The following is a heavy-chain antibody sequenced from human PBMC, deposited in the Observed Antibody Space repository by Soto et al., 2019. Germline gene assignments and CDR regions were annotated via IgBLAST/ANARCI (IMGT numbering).Heavy chain of an antibody. V-gene: IGHV4-30-4*08. J-gene: IGHJ3*01. D-gene: IGHD5-18*01. CDR3: VRDLAHGYTCNA. CDR2: LSDSGVT. Sequence: TLPHTWSDAGAIFIIGECYWIWVSQPQGKGLGWLGYLSDSGVTSYPPALKSRVTLSLDRPNYQVSLKWRSVTAADTAVYFCVRDLAHGYTCNAWGHGTLVNVSS. CDR1: GAIFIIGECY.